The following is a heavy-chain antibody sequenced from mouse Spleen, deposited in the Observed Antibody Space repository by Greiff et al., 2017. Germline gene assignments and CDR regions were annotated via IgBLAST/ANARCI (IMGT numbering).Heavy chain of an antibody. CDR1: GYTFTSYW. Sequence: QVQLQQPGAELVRPGSSVKLSCKASGYTFTSYWMHWVKQRPIQGLEWIGNIDPSDSETHYNQKFKDKATLTVDKSSSTAYMQLSSLTSEDSAVYYCASRGYYDSFDYWGQGTTLTVSS. D-gene: IGHD2-4*01. J-gene: IGHJ2*01. V-gene: IGHV1-52*01. CDR3: ASRGYYDSFDY. CDR2: IDPSDSET.